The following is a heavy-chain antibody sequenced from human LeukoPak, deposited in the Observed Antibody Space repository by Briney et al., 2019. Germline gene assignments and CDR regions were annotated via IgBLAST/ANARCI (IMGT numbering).Heavy chain of an antibody. D-gene: IGHD3-22*01. J-gene: IGHJ4*02. CDR3: AKDTYYYDSSGYYWGIDYYFDY. CDR2: IKQDGSEK. Sequence: GGSLRLSCAASGFTFSSYAMHWVRQAPGKGLEWVANIKQDGSEKYYVDSVKGRFTISRDNSKNTLYLQMNSLRAEDTAVYYCAKDTYYYDSSGYYWGIDYYFDYWGQGTLVTVSS. V-gene: IGHV3-7*01. CDR1: GFTFSSYA.